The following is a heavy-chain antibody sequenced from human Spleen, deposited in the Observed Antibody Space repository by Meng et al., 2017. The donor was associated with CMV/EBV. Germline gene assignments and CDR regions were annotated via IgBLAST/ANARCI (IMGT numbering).Heavy chain of an antibody. Sequence: KVSCKGSGYSFTSYWIGWVRQMPGKGLEWMGIIYPGDSDTRYSASFQGQVTISADKSISTAYLQWSSLKASDTAMYYCASSPPPYSSGWYLFNGFDYWGQGTLVTVSS. D-gene: IGHD6-19*01. V-gene: IGHV5-51*01. J-gene: IGHJ4*02. CDR3: ASSPPPYSSGWYLFNGFDY. CDR1: GYSFTSYW. CDR2: IYPGDSDT.